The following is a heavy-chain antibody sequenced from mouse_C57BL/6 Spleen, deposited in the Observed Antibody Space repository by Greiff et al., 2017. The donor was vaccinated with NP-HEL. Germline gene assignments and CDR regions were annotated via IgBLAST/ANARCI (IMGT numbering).Heavy chain of an antibody. J-gene: IGHJ3*01. CDR3: ARSGDYPWFAY. CDR1: GYTFTSYR. CDR2: IDPSDSYT. V-gene: IGHV1-50*01. Sequence: QVQLQQPGAELVKPGASVKLSCKASGYTFTSYRMQWVKQRPGQGLEWIGEIDPSDSYTNYNQKFKGKATLTVDTSSSTAYMQLSSLTSEDSAVYYCARSGDYPWFAYWGQGTLVTVSA. D-gene: IGHD2-4*01.